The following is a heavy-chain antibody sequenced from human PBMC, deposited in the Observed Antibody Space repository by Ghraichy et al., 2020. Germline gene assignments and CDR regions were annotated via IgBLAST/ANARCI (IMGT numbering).Heavy chain of an antibody. J-gene: IGHJ6*02. CDR2: ISHDGNAK. V-gene: IGHV3-30*09. D-gene: IGHD6-13*01. CDR1: GFTFSLYS. Sequence: GGSLRLSCAASGFTFSLYSMHWDRQAPGKGPEWVAVISHDGNAKYYGDSVKGRFAISRDNAKNTVYLQMSSLRAEDTAVYYCARDIKSSSWSYYYYAMDVWGHGTTVTVSS. CDR3: ARDIKSSSWSYYYYAMDV.